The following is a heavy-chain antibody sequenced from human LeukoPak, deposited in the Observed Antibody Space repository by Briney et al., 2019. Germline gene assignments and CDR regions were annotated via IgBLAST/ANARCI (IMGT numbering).Heavy chain of an antibody. J-gene: IGHJ4*02. D-gene: IGHD5-24*01. CDR1: GDSISSNHY. Sequence: SETLSLTCIVSGDSISSNHYWGWIRQPPGKGLEWIGSVHHSGSTYYDPSLKSRVTISIDTSKNQFSLKLTSVTAADTAVYYCARDSVEMARIYYFDYWGQGTLVTVSS. V-gene: IGHV4-38-2*02. CDR2: VHHSGST. CDR3: ARDSVEMARIYYFDY.